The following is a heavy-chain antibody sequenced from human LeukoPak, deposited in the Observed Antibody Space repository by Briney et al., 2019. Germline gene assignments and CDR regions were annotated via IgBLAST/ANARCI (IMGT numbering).Heavy chain of an antibody. CDR3: ARGLRQLGAGLYYYYYMDV. CDR1: GYTFTSYD. V-gene: IGHV1-8*01. Sequence: ASVKVSCKASGYTFTSYDINWVRQATGQGLEWMGWMNPNSGNTGYAQKFQGRVTMTRNTSISTAYMELSSLRSEDTAVYYCARGLRQLGAGLYYYYYMDVWGKGTTVTVSS. D-gene: IGHD6-13*01. J-gene: IGHJ6*03. CDR2: MNPNSGNT.